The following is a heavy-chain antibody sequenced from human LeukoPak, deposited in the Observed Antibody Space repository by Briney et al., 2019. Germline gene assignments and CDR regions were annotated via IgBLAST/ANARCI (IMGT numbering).Heavy chain of an antibody. CDR2: IYYSGST. CDR1: GDSISSGDYY. Sequence: SETLSLTCTVSGDSISSGDYYWTWIRQHPGKGLEWIGCIYYSGSTYYSLSLKSRVIISADTSKNHFSLKLSSVTAADTAVYYCASVREATIAPFFDYWGQGILVTVSS. V-gene: IGHV4-31*03. J-gene: IGHJ4*02. CDR3: ASVREATIAPFFDY. D-gene: IGHD6-13*01.